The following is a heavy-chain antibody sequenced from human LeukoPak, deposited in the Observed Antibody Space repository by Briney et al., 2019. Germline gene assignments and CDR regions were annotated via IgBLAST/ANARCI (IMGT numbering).Heavy chain of an antibody. Sequence: PGGSLRLSCAASGFTFSSYSMNWVRQAPGKGLEWVSSISSSSSYIYYADSVKGRFTISRDNAKNSLYLQMNSLRAEDTAVYYCARAGYSKAGDAFDIWGQGTMVTVSS. V-gene: IGHV3-21*01. J-gene: IGHJ3*02. CDR3: ARAGYSKAGDAFDI. D-gene: IGHD6-13*01. CDR2: ISSSSSYI. CDR1: GFTFSSYS.